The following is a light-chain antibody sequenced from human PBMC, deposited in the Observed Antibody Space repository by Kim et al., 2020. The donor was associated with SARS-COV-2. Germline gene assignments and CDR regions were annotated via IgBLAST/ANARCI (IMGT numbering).Light chain of an antibody. V-gene: IGKV3-20*01. CDR3: QQYGSSPLYT. CDR2: GAS. J-gene: IGKJ2*01. Sequence: PGERPALACRASQSVSSDYGAWYQQKPGQATRLLMYGASSRATGIPDRVSGSGSGTDFTLTISRLEPEDFAVYYCQQYGSSPLYTFGQGTKLEI. CDR1: QSVSSDY.